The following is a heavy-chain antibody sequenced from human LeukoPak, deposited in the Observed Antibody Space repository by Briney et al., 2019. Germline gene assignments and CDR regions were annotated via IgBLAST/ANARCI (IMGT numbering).Heavy chain of an antibody. D-gene: IGHD3-22*01. CDR3: ARVRYYYDSSGYYYGTPYYFDY. J-gene: IGHJ4*02. CDR1: GFTFSSYS. CDR2: ISSSSSTI. V-gene: IGHV3-48*04. Sequence: GGSLRLSCAASGFTFSSYSMNWVRQAPGKGLEWVSYISSSSSTIYCADSVKGRFTISRDNAKNSLYLQMNSLRAEDTAVYYCARVRYYYDSSGYYYGTPYYFDYWGQGTLVTVSS.